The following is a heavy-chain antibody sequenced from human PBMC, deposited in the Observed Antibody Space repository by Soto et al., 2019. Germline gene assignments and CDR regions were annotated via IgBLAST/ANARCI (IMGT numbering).Heavy chain of an antibody. J-gene: IGHJ4*02. CDR1: GLTFGNAW. V-gene: IGHV3-15*07. Sequence: EVQLVESGGSLVKPGVSLRLACAASGLTFGNAWMNWVRQAPGKGLEWVGRIKSKTDGGTTDYEAPVKGRFTISRDASKNTLYLQMNSLKTEDTAVYYCTTGPGTGVDYWGQGTLVTVSS. D-gene: IGHD2-8*02. CDR3: TTGPGTGVDY. CDR2: IKSKTDGGTT.